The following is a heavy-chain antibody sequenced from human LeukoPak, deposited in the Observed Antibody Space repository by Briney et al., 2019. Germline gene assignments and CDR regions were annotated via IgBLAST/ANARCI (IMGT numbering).Heavy chain of an antibody. V-gene: IGHV4-59*01. CDR1: GGSISSYY. J-gene: IGHJ6*03. D-gene: IGHD3-3*01. CDR3: ARRSILMVFGVVRGDYMDV. CDR2: IYYSGST. Sequence: SETLSLTRTVSGGSISSYYWSWIRQPPGKGLEWIGYIYYSGSTNYNPSLKSRVTISVDTSNNQFSLRLSSVTAADTAVYYCARRSILMVFGVVRGDYMDVWGKGTTVTVSS.